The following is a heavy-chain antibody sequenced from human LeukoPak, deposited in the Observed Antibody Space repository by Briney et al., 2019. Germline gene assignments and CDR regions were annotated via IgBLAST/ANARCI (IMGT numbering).Heavy chain of an antibody. CDR1: GFTFDDYA. Sequence: GGSLRLSCAASGFTFDDYAMHWVRQAPGKGLEWVRQVPGKGLEWVSGISWNSGSIGYADSVKGRFTISRDNAQNSLHLEMNSLRVEDTALYYCVEDLEGFPDAFDIWGQGTMVIVSS. CDR2: ISWNSGSI. D-gene: IGHD3-3*01. J-gene: IGHJ3*02. V-gene: IGHV3-9*01. CDR3: VEDLEGFPDAFDI.